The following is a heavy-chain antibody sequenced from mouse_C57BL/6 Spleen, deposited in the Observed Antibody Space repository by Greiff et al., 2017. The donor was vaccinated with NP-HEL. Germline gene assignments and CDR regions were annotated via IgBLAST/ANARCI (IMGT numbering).Heavy chain of an antibody. CDR2: IDPSDSYT. J-gene: IGHJ3*01. V-gene: IGHV1-69*01. Sequence: VQLQQSGAELVMPGASVKLSCKASGYTFTSYWMHWVKQRPGQGLEWIGEIDPSDSYTNYNQKFKGKSTLTVDKSSSTAYMQLSSLTSEDSAVYYGARIYYGSFAYWGQGTLVTVSA. CDR3: ARIYYGSFAY. CDR1: GYTFTSYW. D-gene: IGHD1-1*01.